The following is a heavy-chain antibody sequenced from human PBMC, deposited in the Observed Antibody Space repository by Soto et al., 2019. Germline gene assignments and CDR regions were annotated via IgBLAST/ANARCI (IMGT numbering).Heavy chain of an antibody. Sequence: SVKFSFKFSGYTLTELSMHWVRQAPGKGLEWMGGFDPEDGETIYAQKFQGIVTMTEDTSTDTAYMELSSLRSEDTAVYYCATGVAVPTYGMDVWGQGTTVTASS. CDR3: ATGVAVPTYGMDV. CDR2: FDPEDGET. J-gene: IGHJ6*01. CDR1: GYTLTELS. V-gene: IGHV1-24*01. D-gene: IGHD6-19*01.